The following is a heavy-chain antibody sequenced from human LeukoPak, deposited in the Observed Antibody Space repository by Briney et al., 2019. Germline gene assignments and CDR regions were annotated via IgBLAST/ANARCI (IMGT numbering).Heavy chain of an antibody. D-gene: IGHD2-2*01. CDR3: VRDADIEVQPANMGYDAFDI. CDR2: IKQDGSAI. CDR1: GFTFSRYW. V-gene: IGHV3-7*01. Sequence: GSLRLSCAASGFTFSRYWMTWVRQAPGKSLEWVANIKQDGSAIYYVDSVKGRFTISRDNAKNSLYLQMNSLRAEDTALYRCVRDADIEVQPANMGYDAFDIWGQGTMVTVSS. J-gene: IGHJ3*02.